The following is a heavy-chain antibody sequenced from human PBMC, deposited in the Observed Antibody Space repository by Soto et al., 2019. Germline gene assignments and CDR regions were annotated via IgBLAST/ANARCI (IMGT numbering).Heavy chain of an antibody. V-gene: IGHV4-38-2*01. D-gene: IGHD2-2*01. Sequence: SEPLSLTCAVSGYSISSGYYWGWIRQPPGQGLEWIATIYHNGRTYYNPSLKSRVTISVDTSNNQFSLRLTSVTAADTAEYSCVRRAFCNGANDSCIDSWGKGTMGT. CDR2: IYHNGRT. CDR3: VRRAFCNGANDSCIDS. CDR1: GYSISSGYY. J-gene: IGHJ4*02.